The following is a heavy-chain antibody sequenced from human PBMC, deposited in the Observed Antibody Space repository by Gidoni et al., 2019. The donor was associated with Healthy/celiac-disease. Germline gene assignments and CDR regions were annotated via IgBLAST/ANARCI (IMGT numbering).Heavy chain of an antibody. V-gene: IGHV3-74*01. CDR2: INSDGSST. J-gene: IGHJ2*01. CDR1: GFTFSSYW. CDR3: ARAPRPPLIVGAFYWYFDL. Sequence: EVQLVESGGGLVQPGGSLRLSCAASGFTFSSYWMHWVRQAPGKGLVWVSRINSDGSSTSYADSVKGRFTISRDNAKNTLYLQMNSLRAEDTAVYYCARAPRPPLIVGAFYWYFDLWGRGTLVTVSS. D-gene: IGHD1-26*01.